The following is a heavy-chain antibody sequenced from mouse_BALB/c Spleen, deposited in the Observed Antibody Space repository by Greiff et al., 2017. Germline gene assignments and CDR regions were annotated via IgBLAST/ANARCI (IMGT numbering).Heavy chain of an antibody. Sequence: EVQRVESGAELVKPGASVKLSCTASGFNIKDNYMHWVKQRPEQGLEWIGRIDPANGNTKYDPKFQGKATITADTSSNTAYLQLSSLTSEDTAVYYCARSASYSMDYWGQGTSVTVSS. CDR3: ARSASYSMDY. CDR1: GFNIKDNY. J-gene: IGHJ4*01. D-gene: IGHD6-1*01. CDR2: IDPANGNT. V-gene: IGHV14-3*02.